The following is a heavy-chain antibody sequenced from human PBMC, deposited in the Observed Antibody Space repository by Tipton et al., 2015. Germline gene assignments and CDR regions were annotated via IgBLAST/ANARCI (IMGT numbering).Heavy chain of an antibody. V-gene: IGHV4-38-2*01. J-gene: IGHJ4*02. D-gene: IGHD3-9*01. CDR1: AYSISSDYY. CDR3: ACQDYDSLTRDYQTVDY. CDR2: ISHSGNT. Sequence: TLSLTCAVSAYSISSDYYWGWIRQPPGKGLEWIGSISHSGNTYYNPSLKSRVTMSRDTSKNSFSLKMTSVTAADTAVYYCACQDYDSLTRDYQTVDYWGQGTLVTVSS.